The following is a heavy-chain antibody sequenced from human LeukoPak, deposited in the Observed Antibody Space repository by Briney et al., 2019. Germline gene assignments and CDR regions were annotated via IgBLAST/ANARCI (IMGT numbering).Heavy chain of an antibody. Sequence: GGSLRLSCAVSGFSFSNYWLAWVRQAPGKGLEWVASIKQDGGEKFYVDYAKGRFTISRDNTKNSLYLQMNSLRAEDTAVYYCARETHSNYDYWGQGTLVTVSS. CDR2: IKQDGGEK. V-gene: IGHV3-7*01. CDR1: GFSFSNYW. D-gene: IGHD4-11*01. J-gene: IGHJ4*02. CDR3: ARETHSNYDY.